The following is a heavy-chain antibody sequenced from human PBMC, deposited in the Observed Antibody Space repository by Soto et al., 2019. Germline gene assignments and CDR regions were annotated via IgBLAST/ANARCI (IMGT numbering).Heavy chain of an antibody. Sequence: EVQLLESGGGLVQPGGSLRLSCEVSGFTFSSYDMNWVRQAPDKGLEWVSTIGIRGDTYYADSVKGRFTISRDNSKNTVFLQMNSLRAEDTALYFCAKDGTTPPIYYCAMDVWGQGTTVTVSS. CDR3: AKDGTTPPIYYCAMDV. V-gene: IGHV3-23*01. CDR1: GFTFSSYD. J-gene: IGHJ6*02. D-gene: IGHD1-1*01. CDR2: IGIRGDT.